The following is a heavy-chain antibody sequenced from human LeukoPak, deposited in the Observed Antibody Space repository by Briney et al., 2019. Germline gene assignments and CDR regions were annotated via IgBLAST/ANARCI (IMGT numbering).Heavy chain of an antibody. J-gene: IGHJ5*02. Sequence: GGPLRLSCEASGFTFSIYAMTWVRQAPGKGLEWVSTFTNHHTTYYTDSVKGRFTISRDNSKNTLYLQMDSVRPEDTAVYYCAKEGYDILTGYRTNWFDPWGQGTLVTVSS. CDR1: GFTFSIYA. CDR2: FTNHHTT. CDR3: AKEGYDILTGYRTNWFDP. V-gene: IGHV3-23*01. D-gene: IGHD3-9*01.